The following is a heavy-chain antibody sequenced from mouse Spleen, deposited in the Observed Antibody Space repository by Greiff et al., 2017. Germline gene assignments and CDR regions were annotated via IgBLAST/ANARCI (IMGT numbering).Heavy chain of an antibody. CDR1: GFTFSSYA. CDR2: ISSGGGNT. D-gene: IGHD3-3*01. Sequence: EVQLVESGGGLVKRGGSLKLSCAASGFTFSSYAMSWVRQTPEKRLEWVATISSGGGNTYYPDSVKGRFTISRDNAKNTLYLQMSSLKSEDTAMYYCARHGQDYFDYWGQGTTLTVSS. CDR3: ARHGQDYFDY. V-gene: IGHV5-9-3*01. J-gene: IGHJ2*01.